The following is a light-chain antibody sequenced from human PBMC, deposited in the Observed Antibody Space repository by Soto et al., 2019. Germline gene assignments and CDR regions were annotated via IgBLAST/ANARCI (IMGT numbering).Light chain of an antibody. Sequence: QSVLSQPASVSGSPGQSITISCTGSSSDVGRYDYVSWYQQHPDKAPKLMIFDVNNRPSGVSNRFSGSKSGNTASLTISGLQAEDEADYYCNSYTTSDSYGFGTGTKVTVL. CDR3: NSYTTSDSYG. CDR2: DVN. V-gene: IGLV2-14*03. J-gene: IGLJ1*01. CDR1: SSDVGRYDY.